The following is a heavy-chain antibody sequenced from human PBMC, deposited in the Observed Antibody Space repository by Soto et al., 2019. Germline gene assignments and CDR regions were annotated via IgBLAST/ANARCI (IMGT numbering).Heavy chain of an antibody. J-gene: IGHJ4*02. CDR3: AGNIVATISSFDY. CDR1: GESFSGYY. Sequence: QVQLQQWGAGLLKPSETLSLTCAVSGESFSGYYWRWIRQPPGKGMEWIGEINHSGSTNYNTSLKSRVTMSVDTSKNQFSLQLRSVTAADTAMYYCAGNIVATISSFDYWGQGTLVTVSS. V-gene: IGHV4-34*02. CDR2: INHSGST. D-gene: IGHD5-12*01.